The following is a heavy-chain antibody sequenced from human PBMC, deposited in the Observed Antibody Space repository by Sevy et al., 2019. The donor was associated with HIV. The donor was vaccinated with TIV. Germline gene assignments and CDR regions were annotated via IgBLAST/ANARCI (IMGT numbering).Heavy chain of an antibody. D-gene: IGHD3-3*01. CDR2: ISDDGSRK. V-gene: IGHV3-30-3*01. J-gene: IGHJ3*02. Sequence: GGSLRLSCTASGFSFSGYAMHWVRQAPGKGLEWVVGISDDGSRKYYVDSVKDRFTISRVNSENKLYLEMNSLRSEDTAIYYCARDRWRFLEWLRVAFDIWGQGTMVTVSS. CDR1: GFSFSGYA. CDR3: ARDRWRFLEWLRVAFDI.